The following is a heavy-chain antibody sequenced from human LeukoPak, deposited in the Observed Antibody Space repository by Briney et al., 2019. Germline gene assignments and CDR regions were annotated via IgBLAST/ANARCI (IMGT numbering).Heavy chain of an antibody. J-gene: IGHJ4*02. D-gene: IGHD3-16*01. CDR3: TARGGDPVHY. CDR1: GFTVNSNY. Sequence: PGGSLRLSCAASGFTVNSNYMTWVRQAPGKGLEWVSVISSDGVTYYADSVKGRFTISRDNSKNTLYLQMNGLRAEDTAVYYCTARGGDPVHYWGQGTLVTVSS. V-gene: IGHV3-53*01. CDR2: ISSDGVT.